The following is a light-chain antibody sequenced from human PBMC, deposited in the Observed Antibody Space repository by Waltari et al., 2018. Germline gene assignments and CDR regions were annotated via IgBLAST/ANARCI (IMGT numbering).Light chain of an antibody. Sequence: EIVLTQSPGTLSLSPGERATLSCRASQSVSRFLAWYQQKPGQAPRRLIYDASSRAPGIPDRFSGSGSGTDFSLTITRLEPEDFAVYYCQKYGTLPATFGQGTRVEIK. CDR3: QKYGTLPAT. CDR1: QSVSRF. CDR2: DAS. V-gene: IGKV3-20*01. J-gene: IGKJ1*01.